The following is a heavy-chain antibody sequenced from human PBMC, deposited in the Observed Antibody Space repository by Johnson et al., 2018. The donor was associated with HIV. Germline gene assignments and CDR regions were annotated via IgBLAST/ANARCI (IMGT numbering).Heavy chain of an antibody. Sequence: VQLVESGGVVAQPGGSLRLSCAASGITFDDYAIHWVRQAPGKGLEWVSLISWDGSITSYADSVKGRFTISRDNAKNSLYLQMNSLRAEDTALYYCARGAYSSSWHASDASDIWGKGTMVTVSS. CDR2: ISWDGSIT. V-gene: IGHV3-43D*04. J-gene: IGHJ3*02. CDR3: ARGAYSSSWHASDASDI. D-gene: IGHD6-13*01. CDR1: GITFDDYA.